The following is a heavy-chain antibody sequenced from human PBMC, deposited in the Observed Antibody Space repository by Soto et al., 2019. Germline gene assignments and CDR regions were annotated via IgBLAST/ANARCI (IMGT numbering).Heavy chain of an antibody. V-gene: IGHV1-69*06. D-gene: IGHD5-18*01. CDR1: GGTFSSYA. Sequence: GASVKVSCKASGGTFSSYAISWVRQAPGQGLEWMGGIIPIFGAANYAQKFQGRVTITADKSTSTAHMELWSLGSDDTAVYYCARSYSYGSYWYFDYWGQGALVTVSS. J-gene: IGHJ4*02. CDR2: IIPIFGAA. CDR3: ARSYSYGSYWYFDY.